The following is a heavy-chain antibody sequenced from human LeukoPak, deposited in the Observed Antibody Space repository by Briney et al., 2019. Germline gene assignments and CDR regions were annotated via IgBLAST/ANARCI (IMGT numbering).Heavy chain of an antibody. CDR1: GFTFTIYV. D-gene: IGHD3-10*01. CDR3: ATAPGGVLLWFGESIDY. V-gene: IGHV3-30*03. CDR2: ISYDGSNK. J-gene: IGHJ4*02. Sequence: GRALRVSCVPSGFTFTIYVMHCVPHAPAKRLERVAVISYDGSNKYYADSVKRRFTISRDNSKNTLYLQMNSLRAEDTAVYYCATAPGGVLLWFGESIDYCGQGTLVPVSS.